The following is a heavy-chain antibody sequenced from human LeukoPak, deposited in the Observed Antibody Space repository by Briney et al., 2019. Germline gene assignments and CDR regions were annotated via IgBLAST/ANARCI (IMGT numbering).Heavy chain of an antibody. D-gene: IGHD6-19*01. CDR1: GFIFSSYA. J-gene: IGHJ3*02. Sequence: GGSLRLSCAASGFIFSSYAMSWVRQAPGKGLEWVSAMSGSSGTTYYADSVKGRFTISRDNSKNTVFLQMNSLRAEDTAVYYCAKPRGNGWDAFDIWGQGTMVTVSS. V-gene: IGHV3-23*01. CDR2: MSGSSGTT. CDR3: AKPRGNGWDAFDI.